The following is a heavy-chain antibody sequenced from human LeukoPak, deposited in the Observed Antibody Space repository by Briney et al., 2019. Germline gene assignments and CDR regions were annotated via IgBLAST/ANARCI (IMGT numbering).Heavy chain of an antibody. CDR2: INPNSGGT. Sequence: EASVKVSCKASGYTFTGYYMHWVRQAPGQGLEWMGWINPNSGGTNYAQKFQGRVTITADESTSTAYMELSSLRSEDTAVYYCARVGHYCSSTSCYVGYYYYYMDVWGKGTTVTISS. V-gene: IGHV1-2*02. D-gene: IGHD2-2*01. J-gene: IGHJ6*03. CDR1: GYTFTGYY. CDR3: ARVGHYCSSTSCYVGYYYYYMDV.